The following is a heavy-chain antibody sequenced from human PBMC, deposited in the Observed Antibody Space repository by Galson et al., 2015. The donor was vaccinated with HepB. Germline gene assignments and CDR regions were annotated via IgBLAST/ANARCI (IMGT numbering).Heavy chain of an antibody. J-gene: IGHJ4*02. D-gene: IGHD6-6*01. CDR3: TRHSSSSAAYFDY. CDR1: GFTFSGSA. CDR2: IRSKANSYAT. V-gene: IGHV3-73*01. Sequence: SLRLSCAASGFTFSGSAMHWVRQASGKGLEWVGRIRSKANSYATAYAASVKGRFTISRDDSKNTTYLQMNSLKTEDTAVYYCTRHSSSSAAYFDYWGQGTLVTVSS.